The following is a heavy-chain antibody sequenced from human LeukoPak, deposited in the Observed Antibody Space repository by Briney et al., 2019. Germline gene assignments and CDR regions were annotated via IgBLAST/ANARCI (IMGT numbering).Heavy chain of an antibody. CDR1: GGSISSYY. V-gene: IGHV4-59*01. CDR3: ARDYYDSSGAFDY. J-gene: IGHJ4*02. Sequence: SETLSLTCTVSGGSISSYYWSWIRQPPGKGLEWIGYIYYSGSTNYNPSLKSRVTISVDTSKNQFSLKLSSVTAADTAVYYCARDYYDSSGAFDYWGQGSLVTVSS. CDR2: IYYSGST. D-gene: IGHD3-22*01.